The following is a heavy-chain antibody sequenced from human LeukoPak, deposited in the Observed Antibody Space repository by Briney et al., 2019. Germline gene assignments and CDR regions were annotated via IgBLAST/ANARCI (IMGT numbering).Heavy chain of an antibody. CDR1: GFTFSSYG. D-gene: IGHD1-1*01. CDR2: IWYDGIKK. V-gene: IGHV3-33*07. CDR3: ARDSGHYFDY. Sequence: PGRSLRLSCAASGFTFSSYGMYWVRQAPGKGLEWVGVIWYDGIKKNYADSVKGRFTISRDNSKNTPHLQTNSLRAEDTAVYYCARDSGHYFDYWGQGTLVTVSS. J-gene: IGHJ4*02.